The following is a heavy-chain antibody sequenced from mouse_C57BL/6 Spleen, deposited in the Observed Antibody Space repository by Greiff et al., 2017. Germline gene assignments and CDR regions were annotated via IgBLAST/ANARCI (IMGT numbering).Heavy chain of an antibody. CDR1: GYAFSSSW. J-gene: IGHJ3*01. CDR3: ARQLMFAY. V-gene: IGHV1-82*01. CDR2: IYPGDGDT. D-gene: IGHD3-2*02. Sequence: ESGPELVKPGASVKISCKASGYAFSSSWMNWVKQRPGKGLEWIGRIYPGDGDTNYNGKFKGKATLTADKSSSTAYMQLSSLTSEDSAVYFCARQLMFAYWGQGTLVTVSA.